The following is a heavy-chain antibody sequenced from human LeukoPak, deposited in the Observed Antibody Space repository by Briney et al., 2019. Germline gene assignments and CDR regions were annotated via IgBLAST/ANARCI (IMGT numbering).Heavy chain of an antibody. Sequence: PGGSLRLSCAASGFTFSSYHMNWVRQAPGKGLEWVSYISSGSSTIYYEDSVKGRFTISRDNAKNSLYLQMNSLRAEDTAVYYCARSYNNNGHYFGYWGQGTLVTVSS. D-gene: IGHD3-10*01. J-gene: IGHJ4*02. CDR2: ISSGSSTI. V-gene: IGHV3-48*01. CDR3: ARSYNNNGHYFGY. CDR1: GFTFSSYH.